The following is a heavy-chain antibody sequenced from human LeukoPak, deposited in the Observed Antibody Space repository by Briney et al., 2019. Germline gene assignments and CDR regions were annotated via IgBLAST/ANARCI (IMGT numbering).Heavy chain of an antibody. V-gene: IGHV3-33*01. J-gene: IGHJ4*02. CDR2: IWYDGSNK. CDR1: GFIFSSYG. CDR3: ARDLSTQYYFDY. Sequence: GGSLRLSCAASGFIFSSYGMHWVRQAPGKGLEWVAVIWYDGSNKYYADSVKGRFTISRDNSKNTLYLQMNSLRAEDTAVYYCARDLSTQYYFDYWGQGTLVTVSS.